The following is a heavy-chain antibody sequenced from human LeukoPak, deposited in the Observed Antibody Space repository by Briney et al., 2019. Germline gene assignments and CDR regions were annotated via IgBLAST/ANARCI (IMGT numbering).Heavy chain of an antibody. CDR1: GYTFTSYD. CDR2: MNPNSGNT. V-gene: IGHV1-8*01. J-gene: IGHJ6*02. CDR3: ARKGNIVVVPAAPSYYYGMDV. Sequence: ASVKVSCKASGYTFTSYDMNWVRQATGQGLEWMGWMNPNSGNTGYAQKFHGRVTMTRNTSISTAYMELSSLRSEDTAVYYCARKGNIVVVPAAPSYYYGMDVWGQGTTVTVSS. D-gene: IGHD2-2*01.